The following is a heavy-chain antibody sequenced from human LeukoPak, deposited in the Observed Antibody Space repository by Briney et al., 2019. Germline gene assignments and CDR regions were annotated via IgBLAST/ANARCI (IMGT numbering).Heavy chain of an antibody. J-gene: IGHJ4*02. CDR3: AKILSSAWGELGY. V-gene: IGHV3-74*01. CDR1: GFTFSSTW. D-gene: IGHD6-19*01. Sequence: PGGSLRLSCAASGFTFSSTWMNWVRQGPGKGLEWVSRITSDGSSTIYADSVKGRFTISRDNSKNTLYLQMNSLRAEDTAVYYCAKILSSAWGELGYWGQGTLVTVSS. CDR2: ITSDGSST.